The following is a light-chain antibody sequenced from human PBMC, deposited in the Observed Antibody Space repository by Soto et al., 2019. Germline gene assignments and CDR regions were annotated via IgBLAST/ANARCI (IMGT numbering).Light chain of an antibody. J-gene: IGLJ2*01. CDR2: DTT. Sequence: QTVVTQEPSLTVSPGGTVTLTCASTTGPVTAGHYANWFQQKPGQPPRALIYDTTNTHSWTPARFSGSLLGDKAALTLSGAQPEDGAEYYCLLSYSGVRVFGGGTKLTVL. CDR3: LLSYSGVRV. V-gene: IGLV7-46*01. CDR1: TGPVTAGHY.